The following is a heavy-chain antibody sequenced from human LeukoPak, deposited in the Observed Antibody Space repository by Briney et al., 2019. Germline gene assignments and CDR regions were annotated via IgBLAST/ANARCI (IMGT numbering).Heavy chain of an antibody. V-gene: IGHV1-8*03. J-gene: IGHJ4*02. D-gene: IGHD3-10*01. Sequence: GASVKVSCKASGYTFTSYDINWVRQATGQGLEWMGWMNPNSGNTGYAQKFQGRVTITRNTSISTAYMELSSLRSEDTAVYYCARGRPDYYGSGSYYNFDYWGQGTLVTVSS. CDR1: GYTFTSYD. CDR2: MNPNSGNT. CDR3: ARGRPDYYGSGSYYNFDY.